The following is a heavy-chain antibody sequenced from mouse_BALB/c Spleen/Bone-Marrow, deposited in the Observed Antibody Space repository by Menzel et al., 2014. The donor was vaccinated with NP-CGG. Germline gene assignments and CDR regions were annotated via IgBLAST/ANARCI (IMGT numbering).Heavy chain of an antibody. CDR3: TRSTMITYFDY. CDR2: INPSNGGT. V-gene: IGHV1-53*01. CDR1: GYTFTSYY. D-gene: IGHD2-4*01. Sequence: VQLQQSGAELVKPGASVKLSCTASGYTFTSYYMYWVKQRPGQGLEWIGEINPSNGGTNFNEKFKSKATLTVDKSSSTAYMQLSSLTSEDSAVYYCTRSTMITYFDYWGQGTTLTVSS. J-gene: IGHJ2*01.